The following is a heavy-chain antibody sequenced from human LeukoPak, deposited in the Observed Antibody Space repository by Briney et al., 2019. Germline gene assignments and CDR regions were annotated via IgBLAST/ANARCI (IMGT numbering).Heavy chain of an antibody. CDR3: ARAQFYGSGSHWA. CDR1: GYTFTSYD. J-gene: IGHJ5*02. D-gene: IGHD3-10*01. Sequence: ASVKVSCKASGYTFTSYDINWVRQATGQGLEWMGWMSPNSGNTGYAQKFQGRVTMTRSTSMSTAYMELSSLRSEDTAVYYCARAQFYGSGSHWAWGQGTLVTVSS. CDR2: MSPNSGNT. V-gene: IGHV1-8*01.